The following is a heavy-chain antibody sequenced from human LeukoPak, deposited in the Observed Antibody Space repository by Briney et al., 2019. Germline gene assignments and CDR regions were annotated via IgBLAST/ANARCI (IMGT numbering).Heavy chain of an antibody. V-gene: IGHV4-39*01. CDR1: GFTFSSYA. J-gene: IGHJ4*02. CDR3: ARQTGSGLFILP. Sequence: GSLRLSCAASGFTFSSYAMSWVRQAPGKGLEWIGSIYSSGTTYYNASLKSQVSISIDTSKNQFSLKLTSVTAADTAVYYCARQTGSGLFILPGGQGTLVTVSS. CDR2: IYSSGTT. D-gene: IGHD3/OR15-3a*01.